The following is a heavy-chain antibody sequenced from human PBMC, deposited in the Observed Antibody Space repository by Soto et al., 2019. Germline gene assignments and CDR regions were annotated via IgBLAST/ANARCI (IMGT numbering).Heavy chain of an antibody. V-gene: IGHV3-23*01. D-gene: IGHD2-2*01. CDR3: AKVRPLRDCTSTSCLGAFDI. J-gene: IGHJ3*02. CDR2: ITASADTT. CDR1: SFTLRSYA. Sequence: GGALRLSCAAPSFTLRSYALSWVRPAPGKGPEWVSAITASADTTYYADSVKGRFTISRDNSKNTLYLRMNSLRAEDTAVYYCAKVRPLRDCTSTSCLGAFDIWGQGTMVTVSS.